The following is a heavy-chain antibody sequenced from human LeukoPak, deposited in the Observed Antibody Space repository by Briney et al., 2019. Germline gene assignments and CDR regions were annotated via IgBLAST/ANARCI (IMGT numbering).Heavy chain of an antibody. D-gene: IGHD3-22*01. Sequence: SETLSLTCTVSGGSISSSSYCWGWIRQPPGKGLEWIGSICYTGSTYYNPSLKSRITISVDTSKNQFSLKLSSVTAADTAVYYCARDTAPDSPDYYDSSGCYSGFDYWGQGTLVTVSS. CDR2: ICYTGST. CDR3: ARDTAPDSPDYYDSSGCYSGFDY. J-gene: IGHJ4*02. V-gene: IGHV4-39*07. CDR1: GGSISSSSYC.